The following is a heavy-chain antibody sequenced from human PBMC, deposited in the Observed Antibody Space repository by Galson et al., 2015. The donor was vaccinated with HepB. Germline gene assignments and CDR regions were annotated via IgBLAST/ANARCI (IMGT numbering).Heavy chain of an antibody. V-gene: IGHV3-23*01. CDR3: AKHRVSQYSYYYVDV. J-gene: IGHJ6*03. Sequence: SLRLCCATSGFSFGTYGMSWARQSPGKELEWVSYGGSGGSRYYADSVKGRFTISRDNSKNTLYLQMHSLRAEDTAIYYCAKHRVSQYSYYYVDVWGKGTTVTVSS. D-gene: IGHD2/OR15-2a*01. CDR1: GFSFGTYG. CDR2: GGSGGSR.